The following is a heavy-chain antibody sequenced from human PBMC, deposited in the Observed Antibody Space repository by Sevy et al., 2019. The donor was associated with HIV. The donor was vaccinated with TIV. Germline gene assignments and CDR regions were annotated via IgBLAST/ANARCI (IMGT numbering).Heavy chain of an antibody. CDR3: ARDAAGGTTTSGMDV. J-gene: IGHJ6*02. D-gene: IGHD1-7*01. CDR2: IYPNSGGT. V-gene: IGHV1-2*06. Sequence: ASVKVSCKASGYTFTDDYLHWVRQAPGQGLEWMGRIYPNSGGTNYAQKFQGRVTMTRDTSISTAYMELSRLRPDDTAVYFCARDAAGGTTTSGMDVWGQGTTVTVSS. CDR1: GYTFTDDY.